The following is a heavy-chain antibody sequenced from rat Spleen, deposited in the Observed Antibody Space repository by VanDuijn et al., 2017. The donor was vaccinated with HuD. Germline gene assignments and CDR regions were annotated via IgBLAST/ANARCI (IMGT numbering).Heavy chain of an antibody. V-gene: IGHV2S12*01. D-gene: IGHD1-11*01. CDR3: ARDGGLSG. J-gene: IGHJ2*01. Sequence: QVQLKESGPGLVQPSQTLSLTCTVSGFSLTSNGVSWVRQPPGKGLEWIAAISSGGSTYYNSALKSRLSISRDTSKSQVFLKMNSLQTEDTATYYCARDGGLSGWGQGVMVTVSS. CDR1: GFSLTSNG. CDR2: ISSGGST.